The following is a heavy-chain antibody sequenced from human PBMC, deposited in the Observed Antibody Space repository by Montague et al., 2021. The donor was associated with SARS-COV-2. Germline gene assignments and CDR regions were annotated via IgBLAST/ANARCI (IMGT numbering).Heavy chain of an antibody. CDR2: IYWDDDK. D-gene: IGHD3-10*02. CDR1: GFSLSNTGVG. Sequence: PPLVKPTQTLTLTCSFSGFSLSNTGVGVSWIRQPPGKALEWLALIYWDDDKRYSPSLMSRLTVTKDTSRNQVVLTMTNMDPVDTGTYFCAHTMSFLRDYVGWYHGMDVWGQGTMVSVSS. CDR3: AHTMSFLRDYVGWYHGMDV. J-gene: IGHJ6*02. V-gene: IGHV2-5*02.